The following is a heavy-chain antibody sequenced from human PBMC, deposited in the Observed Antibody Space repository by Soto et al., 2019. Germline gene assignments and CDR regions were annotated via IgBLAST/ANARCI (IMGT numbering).Heavy chain of an antibody. D-gene: IGHD7-27*01. J-gene: IGHJ4*02. Sequence: EVQLVESGGGLVQPGGSLRLSCAASGFTFSSYWMHWVRQAPGKGLVWVSRINSDGSSTFYSDSVKGRFTISRDNAKNTLSLQMNSLRAEDTAVYYCASSLLTPFDYWGQGTLVTVSS. CDR1: GFTFSSYW. V-gene: IGHV3-74*01. CDR3: ASSLLTPFDY. CDR2: INSDGSST.